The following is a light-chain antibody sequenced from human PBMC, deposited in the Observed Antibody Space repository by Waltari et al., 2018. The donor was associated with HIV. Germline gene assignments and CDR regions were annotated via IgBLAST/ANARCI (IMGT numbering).Light chain of an antibody. V-gene: IGLV3-25*03. J-gene: IGLJ2*01. CDR1: VLSRQY. Sequence: SYKLTQPPSVSVSPGQTAGITCSGDVLSRQYTTWDGQKPGQDRVMVIYRDTERHAGIPVRFSGSKSGTTVTLTIGGVQAEDEADYYLQAADNSGPDVVFGGGTTLTVL. CDR2: RDT. CDR3: QAADNSGPDVV.